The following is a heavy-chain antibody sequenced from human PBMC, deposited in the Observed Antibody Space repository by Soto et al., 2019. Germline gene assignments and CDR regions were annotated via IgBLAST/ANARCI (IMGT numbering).Heavy chain of an antibody. CDR3: ARISTVTTAYYYYGMDV. D-gene: IGHD4-17*01. Sequence: PSETLSLTCAVYGGSFSGYYWSWIRQPPGKGLEWIGEINHSGSTNYNPSLKSRVTISVDTSKNQFSLKLSSVTAADTAVYYCARISTVTTAYYYYGMDVWGQGTTVTVSS. V-gene: IGHV4-34*01. CDR2: INHSGST. J-gene: IGHJ6*02. CDR1: GGSFSGYY.